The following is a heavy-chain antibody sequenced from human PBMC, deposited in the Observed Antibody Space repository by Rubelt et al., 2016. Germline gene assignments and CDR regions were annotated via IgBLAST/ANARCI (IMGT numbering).Heavy chain of an antibody. CDR1: GGSISSYY. CDR2: INHSGSP. V-gene: IGHV4-34*01. Sequence: QVQLQQWGAGLLKPSETLSLTCTVSGGSISSYYWSWIRQLPGKGLEWIGEINHSGSPNDTPSLRRGVPVTGGTSQDQLSRRLSSVPAADRAVYYCARDFFLREVGMGYWGQGTLVTVSS. J-gene: IGHJ4*02. CDR3: ARDFFLREVGMGY. D-gene: IGHD3-3*01.